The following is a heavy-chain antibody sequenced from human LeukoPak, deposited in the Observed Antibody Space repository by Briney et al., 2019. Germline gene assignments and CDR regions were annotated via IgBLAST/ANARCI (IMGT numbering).Heavy chain of an antibody. V-gene: IGHV1-2*02. D-gene: IGHD3-16*02. Sequence: ASVKVSCKASGYTFTGYYMHWVRQAPGQGLEWMGWINPNSGGTNYAQKLQGRVTMTTDTSTSTAYMELRSLRSDDTAVYYCARVPELRSYDYVWGSYRPGASDYWGQGTLVTVSS. CDR1: GYTFTGYY. CDR3: ARVPELRSYDYVWGSYRPGASDY. CDR2: INPNSGGT. J-gene: IGHJ4*02.